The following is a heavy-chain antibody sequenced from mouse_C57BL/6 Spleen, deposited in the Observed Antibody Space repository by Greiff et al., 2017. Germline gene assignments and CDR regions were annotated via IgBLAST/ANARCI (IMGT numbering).Heavy chain of an antibody. CDR1: GYTFTDHT. CDR2: IYPRDGST. D-gene: IGHD2-3*01. J-gene: IGHJ1*03. V-gene: IGHV1-78*01. Sequence: VQLQQSDAELVKPGASVKISCKVSGYTFTDHTIHWMKQRPEPGLEWIGYIYPRDGSTKYNGKFKGKATLTADKSSSTAYMQLNSLTSEDSAVYFCARYPDGYYWYFDVWGTGTTVTVSS. CDR3: ARYPDGYYWYFDV.